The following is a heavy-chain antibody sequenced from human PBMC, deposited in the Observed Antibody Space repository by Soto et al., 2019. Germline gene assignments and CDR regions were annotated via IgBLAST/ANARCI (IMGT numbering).Heavy chain of an antibody. J-gene: IGHJ6*02. Sequence: QVQLVESGGGVVQPGRSLRLSCAASGFTFSNYGMHWVRQAPVKGLEWVAVISYVGSHKYYADFVKGRFTISRDNSKNTLDLQMNSLRAEDTAVYYCANETPLLWIGATEDSMDVWGQGTTVTVSS. CDR2: ISYVGSHK. D-gene: IGHD3-10*01. V-gene: IGHV3-30*18. CDR1: GFTFSNYG. CDR3: ANETPLLWIGATEDSMDV.